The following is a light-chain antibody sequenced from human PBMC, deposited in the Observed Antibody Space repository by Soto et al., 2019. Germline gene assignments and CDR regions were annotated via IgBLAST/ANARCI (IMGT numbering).Light chain of an antibody. J-gene: IGKJ4*01. Sequence: EIVLKQSPDTLSLSPGERATLSCRASQSVKNNYLAWYQQKPGQAPRFLISDASSRATGIPDRFSGSGSGTEFTPTISRLEPDDFAVYYCQQYGSTPLTFGGGTKVDIK. CDR3: QQYGSTPLT. V-gene: IGKV3-20*01. CDR1: QSVKNNY. CDR2: DAS.